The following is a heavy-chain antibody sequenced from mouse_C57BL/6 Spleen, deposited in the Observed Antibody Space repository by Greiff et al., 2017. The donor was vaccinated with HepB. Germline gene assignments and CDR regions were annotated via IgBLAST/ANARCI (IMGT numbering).Heavy chain of an antibody. V-gene: IGHV14-2*01. J-gene: IGHJ3*01. CDR3: ALSYDYDVDWFAY. D-gene: IGHD2-4*01. Sequence: EVKLMESGAELVKPGASVKLSCTASGFNIKDYYMHWVKQRTEQGLEWIGRIDPEDGETKYAPKFQGKATITADTSSNTAYLQLSSLTSEDTAVYYCALSYDYDVDWFAYWGQGTLVTVSA. CDR1: GFNIKDYY. CDR2: IDPEDGET.